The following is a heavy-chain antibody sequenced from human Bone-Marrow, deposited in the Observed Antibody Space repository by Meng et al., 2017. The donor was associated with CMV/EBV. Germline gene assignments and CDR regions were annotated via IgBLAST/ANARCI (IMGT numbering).Heavy chain of an antibody. CDR3: ARVYYGSGYYFDY. D-gene: IGHD3-10*01. CDR2: ISSSSSYI. V-gene: IGHV3-21*01. CDR1: GFTFSSYS. Sequence: GESLKISCAASGFTFSSYSMNWVRQAPGKGLEWVSSISSSSSYIYYADSVKGRFTISRDNAKNSLYLQMNSLRAEDTAVYYCARVYYGSGYYFDYWGQGTLVPVSS. J-gene: IGHJ4*02.